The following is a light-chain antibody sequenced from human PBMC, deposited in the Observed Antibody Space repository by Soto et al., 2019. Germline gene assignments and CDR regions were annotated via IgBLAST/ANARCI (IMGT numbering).Light chain of an antibody. CDR3: QQYGSSPLFT. CDR2: GAS. CDR1: QSVSSSY. J-gene: IGKJ3*01. V-gene: IGKV3-20*01. Sequence: EIVLTQSPGTLSLSPGERATLSCRASQSVSSSYLAWSQQKPGQAPRLLIYGASGRATGIPDRFSGSGSGTDFTLTISRLEPEDFAVYYCQQYGSSPLFTFGPGTKVDIK.